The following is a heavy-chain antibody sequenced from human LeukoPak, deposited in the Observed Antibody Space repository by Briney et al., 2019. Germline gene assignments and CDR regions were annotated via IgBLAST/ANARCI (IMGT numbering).Heavy chain of an antibody. J-gene: IGHJ4*02. CDR1: GFTFSRYW. Sequence: GGSPRLSCAASGFTFSRYWMHWIRQAPGKGLVWVSRINSAGSSTSYADSVKGRFTISRDNAKNTLYLQMNSLRAEDTAVYYCARDSGSYYTVDYWGQGTLVTVSS. V-gene: IGHV3-74*01. D-gene: IGHD1-26*01. CDR2: INSAGSST. CDR3: ARDSGSYYTVDY.